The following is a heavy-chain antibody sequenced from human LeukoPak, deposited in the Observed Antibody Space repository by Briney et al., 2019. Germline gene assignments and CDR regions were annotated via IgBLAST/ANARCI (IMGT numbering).Heavy chain of an antibody. CDR2: INPNRGDT. CDR3: ARDLLGFATTPLSD. V-gene: IGHV1-2*02. CDR1: GYTFTNYY. J-gene: IGHJ4*02. D-gene: IGHD4-11*01. Sequence: SVRVSCKASGYTFTNYYMHWVRQAPGHGLEWMGWINPNRGDTNKAQKFQGRVTMTRDTSISTPFMELSRLTSDDTAVYYCARDLLGFATTPLSDWGQGTLVTVSS.